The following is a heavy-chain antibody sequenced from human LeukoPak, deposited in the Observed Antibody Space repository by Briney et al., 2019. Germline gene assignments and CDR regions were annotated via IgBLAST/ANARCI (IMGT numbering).Heavy chain of an antibody. CDR3: ARASTPYCSSTSCYGYNWFDP. J-gene: IGHJ5*02. Sequence: ASVKVSCKASGYTFTSYGISWVRQAPGQGLEWMGWIGAYNGNTNYAQKLQGRVTMTTDTSTSTAYMELRSLRSDDTAVYYCARASTPYCSSTSCYGYNWFDPWGQGTLVTVSS. D-gene: IGHD2-2*01. CDR1: GYTFTSYG. CDR2: IGAYNGNT. V-gene: IGHV1-18*01.